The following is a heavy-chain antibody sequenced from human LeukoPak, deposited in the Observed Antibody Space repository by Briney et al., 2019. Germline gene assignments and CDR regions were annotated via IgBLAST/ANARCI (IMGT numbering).Heavy chain of an antibody. J-gene: IGHJ4*02. CDR3: ATRKLGNDY. CDR1: GGSFNGYY. Sequence: SETLSLTCAVYGGSFNGYYWSWIRQPPGKGLEWIGEINHSGSTNYNPSLKSRVTISADTSKNQFSLKLYSVTAADTAVYYCATRKLGNDYWGQGTLVTVSS. V-gene: IGHV4-34*01. CDR2: INHSGST. D-gene: IGHD7-27*01.